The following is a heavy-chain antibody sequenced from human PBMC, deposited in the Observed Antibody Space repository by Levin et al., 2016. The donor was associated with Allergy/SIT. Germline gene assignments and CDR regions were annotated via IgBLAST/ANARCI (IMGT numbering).Heavy chain of an antibody. D-gene: IGHD3-10*01. CDR2: ISARSTYT. V-gene: IGHV3-11*06. CDR3: ARDIKITLVREGANTYYYTMDV. J-gene: IGHJ6*02. CDR1: GFTFSDFY. Sequence: GESLKISCTASGFTFSDFYMTWVRQAPGKGLEWLSHISARSTYTAYADSVKGRFTISRDNAKNTLYLQMNSLRAEDTAVYYCARDIKITLVREGANTYYYTMDVWGQGTTVTVSS.